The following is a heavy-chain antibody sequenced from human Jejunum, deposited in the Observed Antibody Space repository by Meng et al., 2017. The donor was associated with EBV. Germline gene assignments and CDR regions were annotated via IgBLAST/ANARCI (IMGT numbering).Heavy chain of an antibody. CDR3: ARDAKTVTQYYFDY. Sequence: EVPLVESGGGPVKPGGSLRLSCAASGFTFSSYSMNWVRQAPGKGLEWVSSISSSSNYIYYPDSVKGRFTISRDNAKNSLYLQMNSLRAEDTAVYYCARDAKTVTQYYFDYWGQGTLVTVSS. CDR2: ISSSSNYI. D-gene: IGHD4-17*01. V-gene: IGHV3-21*01. CDR1: GFTFSSYS. J-gene: IGHJ4*02.